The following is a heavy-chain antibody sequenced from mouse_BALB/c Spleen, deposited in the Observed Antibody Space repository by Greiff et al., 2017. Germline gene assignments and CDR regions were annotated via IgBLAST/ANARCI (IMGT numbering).Heavy chain of an antibody. V-gene: IGHV1-4*02. J-gene: IGHJ3*01. CDR3: ARWDDYGFAY. CDR2: INPSSGYT. D-gene: IGHD2-4*01. Sequence: VQLQQSAAELARPGASVKMSCKASGYTFTSYTMHWVKQRPGQGLEWIGYINPSSGYTEYNQKFKDKTTLTADKSSSTAYMQLSSLTSEDSAVYYCARWDDYGFAYWGQGTLVTVSA. CDR1: GYTFTSYT.